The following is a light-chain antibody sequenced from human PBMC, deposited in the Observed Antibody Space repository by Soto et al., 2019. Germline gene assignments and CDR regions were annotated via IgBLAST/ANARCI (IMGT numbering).Light chain of an antibody. V-gene: IGKV1-5*01. Sequence: DIQMTQSPSTLSASVGDRVTITCRASQSISSWLAGYQQKPGKAPKLLIYDASSLESGVPSRFSGSGSGTELPLNISSLQPYDFATYYCQHYNSYWTFGQGTKVEIK. J-gene: IGKJ1*01. CDR2: DAS. CDR1: QSISSW. CDR3: QHYNSYWT.